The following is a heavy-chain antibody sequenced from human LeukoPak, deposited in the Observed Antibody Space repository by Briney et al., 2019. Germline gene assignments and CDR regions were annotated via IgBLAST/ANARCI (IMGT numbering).Heavy chain of an antibody. Sequence: PGGSLRLSCAASGFTFSSYGMHWVRQAPGKGLEWVAVIWYDGGNKYYADSVKGRFTISRDNSKNTLYLQMNSLRAEDTAVYYCAKGDSSSWYDYYFDYWGQGTLVTVSS. J-gene: IGHJ4*02. CDR3: AKGDSSSWYDYYFDY. D-gene: IGHD6-13*01. CDR2: IWYDGGNK. CDR1: GFTFSSYG. V-gene: IGHV3-33*06.